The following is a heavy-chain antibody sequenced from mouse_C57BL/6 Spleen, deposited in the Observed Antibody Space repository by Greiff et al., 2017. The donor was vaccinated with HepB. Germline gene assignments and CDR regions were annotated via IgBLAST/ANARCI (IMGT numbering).Heavy chain of an antibody. V-gene: IGHV1-39*01. CDR2: INPNYGTT. J-gene: IGHJ4*01. CDR3: AIAYYSNYGAMDY. CDR1: GYSFTDYN. Sequence: VHVKQSGPELVKPGASVKISCKASGYSFTDYNMNWVKQSNGKSLEWIGVINPNYGTTSYNQKFKGKATLTVDQSSSTAYMQLNSLTSEDSAVYYCAIAYYSNYGAMDYWGQGTSVTVSS. D-gene: IGHD2-5*01.